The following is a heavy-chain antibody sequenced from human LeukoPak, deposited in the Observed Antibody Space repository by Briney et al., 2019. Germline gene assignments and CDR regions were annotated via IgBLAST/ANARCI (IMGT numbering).Heavy chain of an antibody. CDR2: IYYSGST. D-gene: IGHD6-19*01. CDR3: ARRSSGWGGVDY. Sequence: PSETLSLTCTVSGGSISSSSYYWGWIRQPPGKGLEWIGSIYYSGSTYYNPSLKSRVTISVDTSKNQFSLKLGSVTAADTAVYYCARRSSGWGGVDYWGQGTLVTVSS. J-gene: IGHJ4*02. V-gene: IGHV4-39*01. CDR1: GGSISSSSYY.